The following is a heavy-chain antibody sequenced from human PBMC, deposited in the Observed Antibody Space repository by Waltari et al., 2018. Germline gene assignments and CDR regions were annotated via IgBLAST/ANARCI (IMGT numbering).Heavy chain of an antibody. CDR1: GGSLSGYY. CDR3: VRSYTETTTPIAGY. V-gene: IGHV4-59*01. D-gene: IGHD4-17*01. J-gene: IGHJ4*02. Sequence: QVQLQESGPGLVRPSETLSLPCSVFGGSLSGYYWSWIRQPPGKGVEWIGYSGKKYNPSLRSRVTISLDTSKNQFSLELTSVTTADTAVYYCVRSYTETTTPIAGYWGQGILVTVSS. CDR2: YSGK.